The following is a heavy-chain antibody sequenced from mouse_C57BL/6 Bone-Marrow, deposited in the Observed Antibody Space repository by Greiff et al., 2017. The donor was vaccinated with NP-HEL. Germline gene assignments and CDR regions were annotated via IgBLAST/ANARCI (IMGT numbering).Heavy chain of an antibody. J-gene: IGHJ4*01. CDR3: ARKDPRAYYYAMDY. V-gene: IGHV1-64*01. CDR1: GYTFTSYW. Sequence: QVQLQQPGAELVKPGASVKLSCKASGYTFTSYWMHWVKQRPGQGLEWIGMIHPNSGSTNYNEKFKSKATLTVDKSSSTAYMQLSSLTSEDSAVYYCARKDPRAYYYAMDYWGQGTSVTVSS. D-gene: IGHD3-1*01. CDR2: IHPNSGST.